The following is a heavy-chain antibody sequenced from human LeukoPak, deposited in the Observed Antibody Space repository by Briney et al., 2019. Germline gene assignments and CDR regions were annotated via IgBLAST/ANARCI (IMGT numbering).Heavy chain of an antibody. CDR3: ATDPNPGYYGSGSNYYYYMDV. CDR1: GFTFDDYG. V-gene: IGHV3-20*04. Sequence: GGSLRLSCAASGFTFDDYGMSWVRPAPGKGLEWVSGINWNGGSTGYADSVKGRLTISRDNAKNSLYLQMNSLRAEDTALYYCATDPNPGYYGSGSNYYYYMDVWGKGTTVTVSS. D-gene: IGHD3-10*01. CDR2: INWNGGST. J-gene: IGHJ6*03.